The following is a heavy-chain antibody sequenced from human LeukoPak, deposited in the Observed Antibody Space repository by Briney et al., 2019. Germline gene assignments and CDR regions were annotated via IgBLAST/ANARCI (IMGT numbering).Heavy chain of an antibody. V-gene: IGHV3-23*01. CDR2: ISSTGGTT. CDR1: GITFSSYG. J-gene: IGHJ4*02. Sequence: GGTLRLSCAASGITFSSYGMSWVRQAPGKGLEWVSSISSTGGTTYYADSVKGRFTISRDNSKNTLYLQMNSLRAEDTAIYYCAKVAGYSYVGVYYFDYWGQGTLVTVSS. D-gene: IGHD5-18*01. CDR3: AKVAGYSYVGVYYFDY.